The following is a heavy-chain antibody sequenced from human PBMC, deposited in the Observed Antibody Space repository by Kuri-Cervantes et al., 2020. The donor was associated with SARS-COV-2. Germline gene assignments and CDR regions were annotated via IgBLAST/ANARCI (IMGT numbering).Heavy chain of an antibody. CDR1: GYTFTGYY. V-gene: IGHV1-2*02. CDR2: INPNSGGT. D-gene: IGHD3-3*01. Sequence: ASVKVSCKASGYTFTGYYMHWVRQAPGQGLEWMGWINPNSGGTNYAQKFQGRVTITRNTSISTAYMELSSLRSEDTAVYDCARASSHYYDFWSGSYDAFDIWGQGTMVTVSS. CDR3: ARASSHYYDFWSGSYDAFDI. J-gene: IGHJ3*02.